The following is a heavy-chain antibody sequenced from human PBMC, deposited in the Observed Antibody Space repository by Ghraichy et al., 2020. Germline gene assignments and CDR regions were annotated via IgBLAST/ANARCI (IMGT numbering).Heavy chain of an antibody. CDR1: GFTVSINY. CDR3: AYDSSGNDAFDI. Sequence: GGSLRLSCEVSGFTVSINYMSWVRQPPGKGLEWVSVIYGGGRTYHADSVKGRFTISRDNSNNTLYMQMNSLRAEDTALYYCAYDSSGNDAFDIWGRGTMVTVSS. CDR2: IYGGGRT. J-gene: IGHJ3*02. D-gene: IGHD3-22*01. V-gene: IGHV3-53*01.